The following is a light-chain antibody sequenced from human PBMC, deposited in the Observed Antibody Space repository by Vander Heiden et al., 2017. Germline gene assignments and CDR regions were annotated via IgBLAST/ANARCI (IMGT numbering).Light chain of an antibody. Sequence: SYDLTQALSVSVDLGQTARITCGGKNIGSKNVHWYQQKPGQAPALVIYRDNNRPSGIPERLSGSNSGNTATLTISSAQVGDEADYFCQVWDNGSVVFGGGTKLTVL. V-gene: IGLV3-9*01. CDR2: RDN. CDR1: NIGSKN. J-gene: IGLJ3*02. CDR3: QVWDNGSVV.